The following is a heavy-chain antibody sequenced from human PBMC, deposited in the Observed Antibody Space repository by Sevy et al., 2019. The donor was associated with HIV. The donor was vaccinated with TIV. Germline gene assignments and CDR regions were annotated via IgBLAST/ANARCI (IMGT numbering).Heavy chain of an antibody. CDR1: GYTFSGYQ. V-gene: IGHV1-2*02. Sequence: ASVKVSCKTSGYTFSGYQIYWVRQAPGQGLEWMGWINPSNGGTNYPQKFQGRVTMTRETSITTVYMELSRLTFDDTAVYYCARVVDYGSGTFRDYWGQGTLVTVSS. J-gene: IGHJ4*02. CDR3: ARVVDYGSGTFRDY. CDR2: INPSNGGT. D-gene: IGHD3-10*01.